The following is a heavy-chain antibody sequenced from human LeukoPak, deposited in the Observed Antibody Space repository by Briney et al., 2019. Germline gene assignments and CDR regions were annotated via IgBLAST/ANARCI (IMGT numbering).Heavy chain of an antibody. D-gene: IGHD3-10*01. Sequence: PSQTLSLTCTVSGASINSGAYYWSWIRQHPGQGLKWIGYIYSSGITYYNPSLKSRVTISVDTSKNQFSLKLSSVTAADTAVYFCARDRSGYFFDDWGQGTLVTVSS. CDR1: GASINSGAYY. CDR2: IYSSGIT. V-gene: IGHV4-31*03. J-gene: IGHJ4*02. CDR3: ARDRSGYFFDD.